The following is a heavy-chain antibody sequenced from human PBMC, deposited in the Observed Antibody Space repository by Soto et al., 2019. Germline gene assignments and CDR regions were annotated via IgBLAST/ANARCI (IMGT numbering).Heavy chain of an antibody. J-gene: IGHJ6*02. Sequence: ASVKVSCKASGGTFNSYAINWVRQAPGQGLEWMGGIIPIFGTTHYAQEFQGRVSITADESMSTGYMDLSSLRSEDTALYYCARGGSGSSANGGYYYYAMDVWGQGTTVTVSS. CDR2: IIPIFGTT. CDR1: GGTFNSYA. V-gene: IGHV1-69*13. CDR3: ARGGSGSSANGGYYYYAMDV. D-gene: IGHD1-26*01.